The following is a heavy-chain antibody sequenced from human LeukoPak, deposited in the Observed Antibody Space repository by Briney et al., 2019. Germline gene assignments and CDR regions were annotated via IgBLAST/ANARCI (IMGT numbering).Heavy chain of an antibody. CDR1: GFNFGSYS. Sequence: GGSLRLSCAASGFNFGSYSMTWVRQAPGKGLEWVAVISYDGSNKYYADSVKGRFTISRDNSKNTLYLQMNSLRAEDTAVYYCARDRPMIVVADAFDIWGQGAMVTVSS. D-gene: IGHD3-22*01. CDR2: ISYDGSNK. J-gene: IGHJ3*02. CDR3: ARDRPMIVVADAFDI. V-gene: IGHV3-30*04.